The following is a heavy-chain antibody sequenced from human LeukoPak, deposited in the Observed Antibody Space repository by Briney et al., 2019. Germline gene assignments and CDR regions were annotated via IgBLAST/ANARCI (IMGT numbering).Heavy chain of an antibody. CDR1: GGSVSSGSYY. CDR2: CYYSGTT. Sequence: SETLSLTCTVSGGSVSSGSYYWSWIRQPPGTGLEWIGYCYYSGTTNYNPSLKTRVTISVDTSKNQFSLKLSSVTAADTAVYYCARESRQQLVLAFDIWGQGKMVTVSS. D-gene: IGHD6-13*01. J-gene: IGHJ3*02. CDR3: ARESRQQLVLAFDI. V-gene: IGHV4-61*01.